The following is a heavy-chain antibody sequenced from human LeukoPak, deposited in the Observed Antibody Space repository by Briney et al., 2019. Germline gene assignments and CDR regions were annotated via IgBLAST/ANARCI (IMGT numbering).Heavy chain of an antibody. CDR2: MNPNSGNT. D-gene: IGHD2-8*02. CDR3: ARGREYSTGPGFDY. J-gene: IGHJ4*02. CDR1: GYTFTTND. V-gene: IGHV1-8*01. Sequence: ASVKVSCKASGYTFTTNDINWVRQATGQGPEWMGWMNPNSGNTGYAQKFQGRITMTRNTSISTAYMELRSLRSEATAVYYCARGREYSTGPGFDYWGQGTLVTVSS.